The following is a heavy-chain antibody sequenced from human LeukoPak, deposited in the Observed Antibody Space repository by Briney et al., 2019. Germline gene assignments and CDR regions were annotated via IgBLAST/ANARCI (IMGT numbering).Heavy chain of an antibody. Sequence: GGSLRLSCAASGFTFNSYGMSWVRQAPGKGLEWVSAISGSGGSTNYADSVKGRFTISRDNSKNTLYLQMNSLRAEDTAVYYCAKDSGGWFSYYFDYWGQGALVTVSS. CDR3: AKDSGGWFSYYFDY. CDR2: ISGSGGST. V-gene: IGHV3-23*01. J-gene: IGHJ4*02. D-gene: IGHD6-19*01. CDR1: GFTFNSYG.